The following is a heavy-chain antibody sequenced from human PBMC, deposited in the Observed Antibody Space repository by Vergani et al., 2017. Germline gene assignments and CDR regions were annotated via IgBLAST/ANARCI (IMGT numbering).Heavy chain of an antibody. V-gene: IGHV3-74*01. CDR2: INSEGSST. J-gene: IGHJ6*02. CDR3: ARDPGVSSWYFRSYYDYYGMDV. D-gene: IGHD6-13*01. Sequence: EVQLVESGGGLVQPGGSLRLSCAASGFTFSSYWMHWVRQAPGKGLVWVSRINSEGSSTSYADSVKGRFTISRDNAKNTLYLKMNSLRAEDTAVYYCARDPGVSSWYFRSYYDYYGMDVWGQGTTVTVSS. CDR1: GFTFSSYW.